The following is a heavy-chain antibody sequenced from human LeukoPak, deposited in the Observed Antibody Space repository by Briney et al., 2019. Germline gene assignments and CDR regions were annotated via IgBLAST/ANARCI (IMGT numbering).Heavy chain of an antibody. CDR1: GFTFSNAW. CDR3: TTDVDTAMVSYPFDY. D-gene: IGHD5-18*01. Sequence: PGGSLRLSCAASGFTFSNAWMSWVRQAPGKGLEWVGRIKSKTDGGTTDYAAPVKGRFTISRDDSKNTLYLQMNSLKTEDTAVYYCTTDVDTAMVSYPFDYWGQGTLVTVSS. V-gene: IGHV3-15*01. CDR2: IKSKTDGGTT. J-gene: IGHJ4*02.